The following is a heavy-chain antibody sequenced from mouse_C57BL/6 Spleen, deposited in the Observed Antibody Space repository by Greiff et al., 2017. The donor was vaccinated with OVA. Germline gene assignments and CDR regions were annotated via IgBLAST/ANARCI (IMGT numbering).Heavy chain of an antibody. CDR3: ARGGAYGHFDY. CDR2: ISYDGSN. Sequence: EVKLQESGPGLVKPSQSLSLTCSVTGYSITSGYYWNWIRQFPGNKLEWMGYISYDGSNNYNPSLKNRISITRDTSKNQFFLKLNSVTTEDTATYYCARGGAYGHFDYWGQGTTLTVSS. J-gene: IGHJ2*01. D-gene: IGHD1-1*02. V-gene: IGHV3-6*01. CDR1: GYSITSGYY.